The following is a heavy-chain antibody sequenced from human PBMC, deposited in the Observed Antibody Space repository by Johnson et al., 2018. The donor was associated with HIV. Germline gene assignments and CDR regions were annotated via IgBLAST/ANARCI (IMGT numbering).Heavy chain of an antibody. CDR2: ISYGGNKQ. CDR1: GFTFSSYG. J-gene: IGHJ3*02. Sequence: QVQLVESGGGVVQPGGSLRLSCAASGFTFSSYGMHWVRQAPGKGLEWVAFISYGGNKQYYVDSVEGRFTISRDNSKNTLYLQMNSLRAEDTAVYYCATGVVVTAMNDAFDIWGQGTMVTVSS. V-gene: IGHV3-30*19. CDR3: ATGVVVTAMNDAFDI. D-gene: IGHD2-21*02.